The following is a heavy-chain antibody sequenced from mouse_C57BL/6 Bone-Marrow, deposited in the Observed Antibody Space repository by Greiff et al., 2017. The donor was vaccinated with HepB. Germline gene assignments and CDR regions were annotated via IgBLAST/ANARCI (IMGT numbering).Heavy chain of an antibody. D-gene: IGHD2-1*01. Sequence: VQLQQPGAELVKPGASVKMSCKASGYTFTSYWITWVKQRPGQGLEWIGDIYPGSGSTNYNEKFKSKATLTVDTSSSTAYMQLSSLTSEDSAVYYCARDYYGNPYFDDWGQGTTLTVSS. CDR3: ARDYYGNPYFDD. CDR1: GYTFTSYW. CDR2: IYPGSGST. J-gene: IGHJ2*01. V-gene: IGHV1-55*01.